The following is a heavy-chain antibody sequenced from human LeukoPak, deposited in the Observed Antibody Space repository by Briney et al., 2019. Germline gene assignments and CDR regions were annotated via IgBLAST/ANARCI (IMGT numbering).Heavy chain of an antibody. D-gene: IGHD6-19*01. J-gene: IGHJ4*02. Sequence: GGSLRLSCAVSGFSVSSNYMNWVRQAPGKGLEWVSVIYSGGATYYADSVRGRFTISRDNSKNMVSLQMTSLGAEDTAVYYCARGRFSGPDDYWGQGTLVTVSS. CDR2: IYSGGAT. CDR1: GFSVSSNY. CDR3: ARGRFSGPDDY. V-gene: IGHV3-53*01.